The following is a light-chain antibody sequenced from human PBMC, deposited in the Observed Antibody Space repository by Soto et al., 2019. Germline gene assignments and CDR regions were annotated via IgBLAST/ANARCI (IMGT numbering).Light chain of an antibody. Sequence: QSALIQPASVSGSPGQSITISCTGTSSDIGRYKYVSWYQHHPDKAPNLLIYEVSNRPSGVSSRFSGSKSGNAASLIISGLQAEDEADYFCSSYTIHTTVIFGGGTKVTVL. V-gene: IGLV2-14*01. J-gene: IGLJ2*01. CDR2: EVS. CDR3: SSYTIHTTVI. CDR1: SSDIGRYKY.